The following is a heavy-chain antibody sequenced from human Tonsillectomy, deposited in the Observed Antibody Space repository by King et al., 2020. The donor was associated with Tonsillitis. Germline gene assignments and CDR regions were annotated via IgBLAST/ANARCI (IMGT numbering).Heavy chain of an antibody. CDR3: ARVYGDFAFDI. V-gene: IGHV3-21*01. Sequence: VQLVESGGGLVKPGGSLRLSGAASGLTSTTYSMNWVGQAPGKGLEWVSSISSGPSYIYYTDSGKGRFTISRDNAKNSLYLQLTSLRVEDTAVYFCARVYGDFAFDIWGQGTMVTVSS. J-gene: IGHJ3*02. D-gene: IGHD4-17*01. CDR2: ISSGPSYI. CDR1: GLTSTTYS.